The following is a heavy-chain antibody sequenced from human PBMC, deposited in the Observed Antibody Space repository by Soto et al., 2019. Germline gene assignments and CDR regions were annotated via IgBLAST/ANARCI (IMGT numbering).Heavy chain of an antibody. Sequence: VHLVESGGGVVQPGRSLRLSCAASGSTFSYYGMNWVRQAPGKGPEWVAVIWYDGSIKYYAESVKGRFSISRDNSKNTLYLNMNSRRTEDTAVYYCARDGGSHGPSYFDSWGQGSQVIVSS. CDR3: ARDGGSHGPSYFDS. J-gene: IGHJ4*02. V-gene: IGHV3-33*01. D-gene: IGHD3-16*01. CDR2: IWYDGSIK. CDR1: GSTFSYYG.